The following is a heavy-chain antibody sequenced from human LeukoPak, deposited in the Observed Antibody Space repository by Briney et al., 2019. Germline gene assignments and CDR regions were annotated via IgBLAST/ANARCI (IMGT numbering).Heavy chain of an antibody. D-gene: IGHD3-22*01. V-gene: IGHV4-4*07. J-gene: IGHJ4*02. CDR2: IYTSGST. CDR1: GGSISSYY. Sequence: SETLSLTCTVSGGSISSYYWSWIRQPAGKGLEWIGRIYTSGSTNYNPSPKSRVTLAVDTSKNQFSLKLSSVTAADTAVYYCARDLDSSGYYSSSGFDYWGQGTLVTVSS. CDR3: ARDLDSSGYYSSSGFDY.